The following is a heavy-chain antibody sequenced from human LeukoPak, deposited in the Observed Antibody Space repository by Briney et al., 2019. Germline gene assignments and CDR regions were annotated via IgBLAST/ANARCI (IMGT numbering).Heavy chain of an antibody. CDR1: GDSIRNYY. V-gene: IGHV4-59*08. J-gene: IGHJ4*02. D-gene: IGHD3-10*01. CDR3: ARLSNPYGGFHLDF. CDR2: IHYSGRT. Sequence: SETLSLTCTVSGDSIRNYYWSWIRQPPGKGLEWIGHIHYSGRTNYSPSLKRRVTMSVDTSKNQFSLRLSSVTAADTAFYYCARLSNPYGGFHLDFWGQGTLVTVSS.